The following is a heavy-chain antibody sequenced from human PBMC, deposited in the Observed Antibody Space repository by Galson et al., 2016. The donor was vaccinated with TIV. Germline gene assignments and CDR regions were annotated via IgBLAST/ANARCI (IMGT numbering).Heavy chain of an antibody. CDR3: ARIVYGSSALDV. J-gene: IGHJ6*02. Sequence: SVKVSCKASGYIFTAYYMHWVRQAPGQGLEWLGWINPDSGGTHYAQKFQGRVTMTRDMSISTVYMELSRLRSDDTAVYYCARIVYGSSALDVWGQGTTVTVSS. V-gene: IGHV1-2*02. CDR1: GYIFTAYY. D-gene: IGHD4-17*01. CDR2: INPDSGGT.